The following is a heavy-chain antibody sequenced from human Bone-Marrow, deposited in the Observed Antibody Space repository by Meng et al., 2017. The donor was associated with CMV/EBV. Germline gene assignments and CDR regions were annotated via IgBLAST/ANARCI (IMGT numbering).Heavy chain of an antibody. CDR2: MNHNKGHT. CDR3: ARDHKGYNWNPTNGYYYFYGIDV. Sequence: ASVKVSCKASGYTFDSYAFNWVRQAAGHGLQWMRWMNHNKGHTGYHTAYAQKFQGRVTITRDTSTSTVYMGLSSLRSEDTAVYYCARDHKGYNWNPTNGYYYFYGIDVWGQGTTVTVSS. D-gene: IGHD1-20*01. CDR1: GYTFDSYA. J-gene: IGHJ6*02. V-gene: IGHV1-8*01.